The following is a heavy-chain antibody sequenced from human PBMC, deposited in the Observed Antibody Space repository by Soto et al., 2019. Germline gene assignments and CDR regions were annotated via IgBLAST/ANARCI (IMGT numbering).Heavy chain of an antibody. CDR1: GFTFSSYG. CDR2: IWYDGSNK. J-gene: IGHJ4*02. Sequence: GGSLRLSCAASGFTFSSYGMHWVRQAPGKGLEWVAVIWYDGSNKYYADSVKGRFTISRDNSKNTLYLQMNSLRAEDTAVYYCARDPYDSSGYSDYWGQGTLVTVPQ. D-gene: IGHD3-22*01. CDR3: ARDPYDSSGYSDY. V-gene: IGHV3-33*01.